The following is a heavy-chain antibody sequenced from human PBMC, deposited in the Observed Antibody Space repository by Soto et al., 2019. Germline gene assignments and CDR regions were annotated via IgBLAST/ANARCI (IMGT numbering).Heavy chain of an antibody. V-gene: IGHV4-30-2*06. CDR2: ISHLEST. CDR1: GASISYGGFS. Sequence: MPSETLSLTCTVSGASISYGGFSWSWIRQSPGKGLEWIGYISHLESTYFHPSFKSRLTMSIDRTRNQFSLKLSSVTAADMAVYYCARGGGYDSFDYWGQGVLVTVSS. CDR3: ARGGGYDSFDY. D-gene: IGHD5-12*01. J-gene: IGHJ4*02.